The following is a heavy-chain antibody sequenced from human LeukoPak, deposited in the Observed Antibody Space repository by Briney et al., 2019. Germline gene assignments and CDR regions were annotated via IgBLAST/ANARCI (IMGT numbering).Heavy chain of an antibody. CDR1: GGTFSSYA. CDR3: ARDRYYGSGSSSPISYYYYYMDV. CDR2: IIPVFGTA. J-gene: IGHJ6*03. Sequence: GASVKVSCKASGGTFSSYAISWVRQAPGQGLEWMGGIIPVFGTANYAQKFQGRVTITADESTSTAYMELGSLRSEDTAVYYCARDRYYGSGSSSPISYYYYYMDVWGKGTTVTISS. D-gene: IGHD3-10*01. V-gene: IGHV1-69*13.